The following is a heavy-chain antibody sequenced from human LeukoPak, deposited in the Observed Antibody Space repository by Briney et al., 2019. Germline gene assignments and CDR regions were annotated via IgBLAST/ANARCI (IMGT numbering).Heavy chain of an antibody. CDR3: ARRSRMGGIVWEFDY. CDR1: GYTFNAYY. D-gene: IGHD2-15*01. J-gene: IGHJ4*02. Sequence: ASVKASCKTSGYTFNAYYMHWVRQAPGQGLEWMGWINTNTGNPTYAQGFTGRFVFSLDTSVSTAYLQISSLKAEDTAVYYCARRSRMGGIVWEFDYWGQGTLVTVSS. CDR2: INTNTGNP. V-gene: IGHV7-4-1*02.